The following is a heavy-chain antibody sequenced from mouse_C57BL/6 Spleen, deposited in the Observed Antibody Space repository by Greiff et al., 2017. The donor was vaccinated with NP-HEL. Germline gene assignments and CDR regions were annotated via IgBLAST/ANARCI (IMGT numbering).Heavy chain of an antibody. Sequence: QVQLKESGAELVKPGASVKLSCKASGYTFTEYTIHWVKQRSGQGLEWIGWFYPGSGSIKYNEKFKDKATLTADKSSSTVYMELSRLTSEDSAVYFCARHEGPLYYGNYVFAYWGQGTLVTVSA. CDR3: ARHEGPLYYGNYVFAY. D-gene: IGHD2-1*01. CDR2: FYPGSGSI. CDR1: GYTFTEYT. V-gene: IGHV1-62-2*01. J-gene: IGHJ3*01.